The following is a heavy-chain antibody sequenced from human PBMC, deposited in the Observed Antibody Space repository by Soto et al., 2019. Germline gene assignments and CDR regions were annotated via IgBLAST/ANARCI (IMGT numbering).Heavy chain of an antibody. Sequence: CPRVACAAWGFRLNINWTAWGREGPGSRFRWAANIQQDGNERYYADSVKGRLTIARDNTRDTLFLQMNYLSADDTAVYYCERAGSGPYHDTRGYRPYFFDLWGQETLLTVSS. V-gene: IGHV3-7*01. CDR3: ERAGSGPYHDTRGYRPYFFDL. CDR1: GFRLNINW. CDR2: IQQDGNER. D-gene: IGHD3-22*01. J-gene: IGHJ4*02.